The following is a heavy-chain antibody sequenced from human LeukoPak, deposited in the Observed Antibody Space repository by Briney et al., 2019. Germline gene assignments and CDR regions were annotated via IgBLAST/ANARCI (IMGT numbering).Heavy chain of an antibody. D-gene: IGHD2-21*01. CDR2: INPSSGGT. V-gene: IGHV1-2*02. Sequence: GASVKVSCKASGYTFTGYYMHWVRQAPGQGLEWMGWINPSSGGTNYAQKFQGRVTMTRDTSINTSYMELRRLRSDDTAVYYCARGGVVVLGVMDIWGQGTVVTVSS. J-gene: IGHJ3*02. CDR1: GYTFTGYY. CDR3: ARGGVVVLGVMDI.